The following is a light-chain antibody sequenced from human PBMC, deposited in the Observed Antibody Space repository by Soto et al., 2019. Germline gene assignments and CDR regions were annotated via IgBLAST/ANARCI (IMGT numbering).Light chain of an antibody. V-gene: IGKV3-20*01. Sequence: EVVLTQSPGALSMSPGESATLSCRASQSISFNSIAWYQHKPGQAPRLLLFGASSRATDVPDRFSGSSSGTDFVLSISRVEPEDSATYYCQQYSFSPWTFGQGTRVNLK. CDR2: GAS. CDR3: QQYSFSPWT. J-gene: IGKJ1*01. CDR1: QSISFNS.